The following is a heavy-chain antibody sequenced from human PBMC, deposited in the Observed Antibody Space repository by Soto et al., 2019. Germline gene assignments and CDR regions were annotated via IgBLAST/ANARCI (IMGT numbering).Heavy chain of an antibody. CDR1: GGSISSGGYS. Sequence: QLQLQESGSGLVKPSQTLSLTCAVSGGSISSGGYSWSWLRQPPGKGLEWIGYIFRSGSTYYNPAHKCGANISEDASKNHYSLELSSVTAADSAVYYGDRAGGSVSPDWYFNAWVRATLVTVSS. J-gene: IGHJ2*01. CDR3: DRAGGSVSPDWYFNA. CDR2: IFRSGST. D-gene: IGHD1-26*01. V-gene: IGHV4-30-2*01.